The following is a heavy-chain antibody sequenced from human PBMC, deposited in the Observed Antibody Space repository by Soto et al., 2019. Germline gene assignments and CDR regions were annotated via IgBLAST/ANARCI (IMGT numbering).Heavy chain of an antibody. CDR1: GGTFSSYT. CDR2: IIPILGIA. J-gene: IGHJ4*02. V-gene: IGHV1-69*08. Sequence: QVQLVQSGAEVKKPGSSVKVSCKASGGTFSSYTISWVRQAPGQGLEWMGRIIPILGIANYAQKFQGRVTINADKSTSTAYMELSSLRSEDTAVYYCARDLPHGYCSSTSCYGIGDYWGQGTLVTVSS. D-gene: IGHD2-2*01. CDR3: ARDLPHGYCSSTSCYGIGDY.